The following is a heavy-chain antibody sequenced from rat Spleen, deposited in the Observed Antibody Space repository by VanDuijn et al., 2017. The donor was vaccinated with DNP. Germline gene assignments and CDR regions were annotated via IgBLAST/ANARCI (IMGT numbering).Heavy chain of an antibody. D-gene: IGHD4-1*01. CDR2: INTDGGRT. V-gene: IGHV5-58*01. CDR3: VKGDYGFPSSFDY. J-gene: IGHJ2*01. CDR1: GFTFSSYW. Sequence: EVQLVETGGGLVQPGRSLRLSCVASGFTFSSYWMYWIRQAPGKGLEWIASINTDGGRTYYPESVKGRFTISKDTAESTIYLQVNSLRSEDTATYYCVKGDYGFPSSFDYWGQGVMVTVSS.